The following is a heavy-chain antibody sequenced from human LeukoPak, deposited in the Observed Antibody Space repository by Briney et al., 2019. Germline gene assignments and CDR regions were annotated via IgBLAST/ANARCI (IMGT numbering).Heavy chain of an antibody. Sequence: GGSLRLSCATSGFTFNTYVMNWVGQAPGKGLTWVAAIDGSGGRSYYADSVKKARFTISRDNSKNTLYLQINSLLPEDTAIYYRAKAPMAGTQWYDPWGQGTLVIVSS. D-gene: IGHD6-19*01. CDR3: AKAPMAGTQWYDP. CDR2: IDGSGGRS. J-gene: IGHJ5*02. CDR1: GFTFNTYV. V-gene: IGHV3-23*01.